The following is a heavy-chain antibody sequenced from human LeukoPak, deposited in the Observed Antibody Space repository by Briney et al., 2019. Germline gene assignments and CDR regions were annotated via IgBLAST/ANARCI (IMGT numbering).Heavy chain of an antibody. Sequence: GASVKVSCKASGGTFSSYAISWVRQAPGQGLEWMGRIIPILGIANYAQKFQGRVTITADKSTSTAYMELSSLRSEDTAVYYCARWARYGEHFDYWGQGTLVTVTS. CDR2: IIPILGIA. D-gene: IGHD4-17*01. J-gene: IGHJ4*02. V-gene: IGHV1-69*04. CDR3: ARWARYGEHFDY. CDR1: GGTFSSYA.